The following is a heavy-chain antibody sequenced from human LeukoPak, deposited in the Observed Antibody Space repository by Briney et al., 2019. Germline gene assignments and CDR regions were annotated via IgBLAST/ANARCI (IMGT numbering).Heavy chain of an antibody. V-gene: IGHV4-34*01. J-gene: IGHJ5*02. CDR3: ARATYYYDSSGRHNWFDP. CDR2: INHSGST. CDR1: GGSFSVYY. D-gene: IGHD3-22*01. Sequence: SETLSLTCAVYGGSFSVYYWSWIRQPPGKGLEWIGEINHSGSTNYNPSLKSRVTISVDTSKNQFSLKLSSVTAADTAVYYCARATYYYDSSGRHNWFDPWGQGTLVTVSS.